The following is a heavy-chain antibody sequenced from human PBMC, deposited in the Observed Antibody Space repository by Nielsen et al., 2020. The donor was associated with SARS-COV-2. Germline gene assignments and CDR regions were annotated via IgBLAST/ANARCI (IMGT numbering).Heavy chain of an antibody. CDR2: IGVSGGGT. D-gene: IGHD6-13*01. J-gene: IGHJ4*02. Sequence: GEYLNLHCAASGFTFSNFAMNWVRQAPGKGLEWVSTIGVSGGGTYYADSLRGRFTISRDNSKNTLYLQMNSLGADDTASYYCARRDSHSTTWYFDSWGQGTLVTVSS. CDR3: ARRDSHSTTWYFDS. CDR1: GFTFSNFA. V-gene: IGHV3-23*01.